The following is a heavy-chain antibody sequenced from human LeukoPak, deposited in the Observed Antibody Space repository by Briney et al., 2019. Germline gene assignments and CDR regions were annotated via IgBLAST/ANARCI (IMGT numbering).Heavy chain of an antibody. CDR2: IIPILGIA. J-gene: IGHJ4*02. CDR3: AREGGDRVGATSGDPHFNY. CDR1: GGTFSSYA. D-gene: IGHD1-26*01. V-gene: IGHV1-69*04. Sequence: ASVKVSCKASGGTFSSYAISWVRQAPGQALEWMGRIIPILGIANYAQKFQGRISMTRDTSTTTVYMALTSLRSEDTAVYYCAREGGDRVGATSGDPHFNYWGQGTLVTVPS.